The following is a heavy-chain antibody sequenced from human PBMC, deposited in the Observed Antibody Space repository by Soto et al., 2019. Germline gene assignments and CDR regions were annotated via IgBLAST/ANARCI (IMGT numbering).Heavy chain of an antibody. Sequence: PGGSLRLSCAASGFTFSNAWMNWVRQAPGKGLEWVGRIKSKTDGGTTDYAAPVKGRFTISRDDSKNTLYLQMNSLTTEDTAVYYCTTYSFSYYYDSSGYYQRPERQLLSVYWGQGTLVTVSS. D-gene: IGHD3-22*01. CDR2: IKSKTDGGTT. CDR1: GFTFSNAW. J-gene: IGHJ4*02. CDR3: TTYSFSYYYDSSGYYQRPERQLLSVY. V-gene: IGHV3-15*07.